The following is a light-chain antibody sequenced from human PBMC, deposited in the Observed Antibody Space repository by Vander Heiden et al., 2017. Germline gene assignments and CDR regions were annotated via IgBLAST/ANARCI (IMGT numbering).Light chain of an antibody. Sequence: QSALTQPPSASGSPGQSVTIPCTGSRSDVGFYNYVCWYQQHPSKAPKLMIYEVSKRPSGVPDRFSGSKSGNTASLTVSGLQAEDEADYYCSSYAGNNNVVFGGGTKLTVL. CDR2: EVS. CDR3: SSYAGNNNVV. J-gene: IGLJ2*01. CDR1: RSDVGFYNY. V-gene: IGLV2-8*01.